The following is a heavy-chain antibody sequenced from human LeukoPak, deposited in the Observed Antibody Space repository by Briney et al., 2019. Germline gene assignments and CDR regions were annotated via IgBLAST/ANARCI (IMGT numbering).Heavy chain of an antibody. CDR3: ARGDDCSGGSCYTY. Sequence: SETLSLTCTVSGGSISSGGYYWSWIRQHPGKGLEWIGYIYYSGSTYYNPSLKSRVTISVDTSKNQFSLKLSSVTAADTAVYYCARGDDCSGGSCYTYWGQGTLVTVSS. D-gene: IGHD2-15*01. CDR2: IYYSGST. V-gene: IGHV4-31*03. CDR1: GGSISSGGYY. J-gene: IGHJ4*02.